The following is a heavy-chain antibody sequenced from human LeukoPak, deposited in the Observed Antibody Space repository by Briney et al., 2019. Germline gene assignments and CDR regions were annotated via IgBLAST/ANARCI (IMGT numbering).Heavy chain of an antibody. CDR2: ISHSSNYI. CDR3: AREGVTVFGFVYYYYMDV. V-gene: IGHV3-21*01. CDR1: GFTFSTYN. J-gene: IGHJ6*03. Sequence: GGSLRLSCVASGFTFSTYNMNWVRQAPGKGLEWVSSISHSSNYIYSADSVKGRFTISRDNAKNSLYLQMNSLRAEDTAVYYCAREGVTVFGFVYYYYMDVWGKGTTVTVSS. D-gene: IGHD3-3*01.